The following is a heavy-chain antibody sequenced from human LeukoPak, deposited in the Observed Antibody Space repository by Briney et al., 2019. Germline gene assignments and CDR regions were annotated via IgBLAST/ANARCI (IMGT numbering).Heavy chain of an antibody. CDR2: ISVSGGNT. D-gene: IGHD6-19*01. CDR1: GFTFSSYL. J-gene: IGHJ5*02. Sequence: PGGSLRLSCAASGFTFSSYLMSWVRQAPGKGLEWVSVISVSGGNTYYVDSVKGRFTISRDNSKNTLYLQMNSLRAGDTAIYYCAPGRGSGWSSNWFDPWGQGTLVTVSS. CDR3: APGRGSGWSSNWFDP. V-gene: IGHV3-23*01.